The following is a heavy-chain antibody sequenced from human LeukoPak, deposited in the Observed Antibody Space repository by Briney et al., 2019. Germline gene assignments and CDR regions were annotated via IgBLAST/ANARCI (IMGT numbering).Heavy chain of an antibody. Sequence: SGGSLRLSCAASGFTFDDSVMHWVRQAPGEGLEWVSLISDDGRSTYYADFVKGRFTISRDNSKNSLYLQMNSLRTEDTALYYCAKVWRDGYYFDYWGQGTLVTVSS. CDR1: GFTFDDSV. V-gene: IGHV3-43*02. J-gene: IGHJ4*02. CDR3: AKVWRDGYYFDY. D-gene: IGHD5-24*01. CDR2: ISDDGRST.